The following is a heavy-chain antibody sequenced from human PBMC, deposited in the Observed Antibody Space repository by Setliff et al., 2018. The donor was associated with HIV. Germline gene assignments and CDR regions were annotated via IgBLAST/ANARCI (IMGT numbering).Heavy chain of an antibody. Sequence: GGSLRLSCVGSGFNIEEYAMAWVRQVPGKGLEWVSGISWNSVKIDYADFVKGRFTISRDNAKNTLYLEMNSLTAEDTAVYYCASQIAVGIWGQGTMVTVSS. CDR3: ASQIAVGI. D-gene: IGHD6-19*01. CDR1: GFNIEEYA. CDR2: ISWNSVKI. J-gene: IGHJ3*02. V-gene: IGHV3-9*01.